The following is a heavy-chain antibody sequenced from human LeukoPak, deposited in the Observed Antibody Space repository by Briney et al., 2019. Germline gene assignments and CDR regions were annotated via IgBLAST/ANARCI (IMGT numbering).Heavy chain of an antibody. V-gene: IGHV1-2*02. CDR1: GYTFTDYY. CDR3: ARSPRYYYDSSAWGHIDY. D-gene: IGHD3-22*01. Sequence: ASVKVSCKASGYTFTDYYMHWVRQAPGQGLEWMGWINPNSGGTNYAQKFQGRVTMTRDTSISTAYMELSRLRSDDTAVYYCARSPRYYYDSSAWGHIDYWGQGTLVTVSS. CDR2: INPNSGGT. J-gene: IGHJ4*02.